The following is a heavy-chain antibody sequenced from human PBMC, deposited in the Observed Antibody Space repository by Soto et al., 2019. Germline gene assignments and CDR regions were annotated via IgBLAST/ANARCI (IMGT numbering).Heavy chain of an antibody. CDR3: AKPPGLLLEY. CDR1: GFTFSSYA. CDR2: ISGSGGST. V-gene: IGHV3-23*01. J-gene: IGHJ4*02. Sequence: EVQLLESGGGLVQPGGSLRLSCAASGFTFSSYAMSWVRQAPGKGLEWVSAISGSGGSTYYADSVTGRFTISRDNSKNTLYLHRPTLRAGVRAVYFFAKPPGLLLEYWGQGNVVTVPS. D-gene: IGHD3-3*01.